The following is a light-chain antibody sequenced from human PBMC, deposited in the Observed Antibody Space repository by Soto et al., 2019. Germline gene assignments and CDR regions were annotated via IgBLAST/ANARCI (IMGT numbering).Light chain of an antibody. J-gene: IGKJ4*01. V-gene: IGKV1-33*01. CDR2: EAS. CDR3: QQYDNGPLT. CDR1: QDIPND. Sequence: DIQMTQSPSSLSASVGDRVTITCQASQDIPNDLNWYQQKPGKAPKVLIYEASNLETGVPSRFSGSGSGTDFTFTISSLQPEDIATYFCQQYDNGPLTFGGGTKVEIK.